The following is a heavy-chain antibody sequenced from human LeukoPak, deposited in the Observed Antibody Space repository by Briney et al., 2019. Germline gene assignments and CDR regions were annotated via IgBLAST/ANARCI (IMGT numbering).Heavy chain of an antibody. D-gene: IGHD3-10*01. CDR2: ISGTGVTT. J-gene: IGHJ4*02. CDR1: GAIFSNHA. V-gene: IGHV3-23*01. CDR3: ASTSMVRGVITPFDY. Sequence: PGGSLRLSCAASGAIFSNHAMSWVRQAPGKGLEWVSLISGTGVTTYYAASVKGRFTISRDNSKNTLYLQMNSLRAEDPALYYCASTSMVRGVITPFDYWGQGTLVTVSS.